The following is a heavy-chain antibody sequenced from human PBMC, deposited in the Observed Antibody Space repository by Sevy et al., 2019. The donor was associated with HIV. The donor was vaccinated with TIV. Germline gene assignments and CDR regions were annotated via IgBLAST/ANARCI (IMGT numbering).Heavy chain of an antibody. D-gene: IGHD3-3*01. CDR1: GFTFRSYS. CDR2: ISDDSRYI. V-gene: IGHV3-21*01. J-gene: IGHJ4*02. CDR3: ARDFTIFGVVSGIDY. Sequence: GGSLRLSCAASGFTFRSYSMNWVRQAPGKGLEWLSSISDDSRYIYYSDSVKGRFTISRANAKISLYLQMNSLRVEDTAIYYCARDFTIFGVVSGIDYWGQGNLVTVSS.